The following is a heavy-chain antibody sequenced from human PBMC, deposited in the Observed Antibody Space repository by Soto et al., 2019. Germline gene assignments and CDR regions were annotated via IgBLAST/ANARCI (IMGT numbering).Heavy chain of an antibody. Sequence: QVRLQESGPGLVRPSETLSLTCTASGVSISSAGYYWSWIRHHPGKGLEWIGTTFYSASTYYNPSLKSATSISVDTSKTQFSLNLSSVTAADTAVYYCASPSMLRGVIAFDQWGPGIQVTVSS. CDR3: ASPSMLRGVIAFDQ. V-gene: IGHV4-31*01. J-gene: IGHJ4*02. CDR2: TFYSAST. CDR1: GVSISSAGYY. D-gene: IGHD3-10*01.